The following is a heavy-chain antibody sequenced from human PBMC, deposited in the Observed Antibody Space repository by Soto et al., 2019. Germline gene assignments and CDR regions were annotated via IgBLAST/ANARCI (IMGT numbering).Heavy chain of an antibody. CDR1: GFTFGSYS. Sequence: EVQLVESGGGLVQPGGSLRLSCAASGFTFGSYSMNWVRQAPGKGLEWVSFILSSSCVIYYADSVKGRFTISRDNAKNSLYLQMNSLRAEDTAVYYCAGDLRAHLVATAMPYYMDVWGKGTTVTVSS. V-gene: IGHV3-48*01. D-gene: IGHD2-21*02. CDR3: AGDLRAHLVATAMPYYMDV. J-gene: IGHJ6*03. CDR2: ILSSSCVI.